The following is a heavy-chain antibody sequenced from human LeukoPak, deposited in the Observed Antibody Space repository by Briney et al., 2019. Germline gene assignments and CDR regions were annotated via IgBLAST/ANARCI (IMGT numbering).Heavy chain of an antibody. V-gene: IGHV3-11*05. Sequence: PGGSLRLSCAASGFTFSDYYMSWIRQAPGKGLEWVSYISSSSSYTNYADSVKGRFTISRDNAKNSLYLQMNSLRAEDTAVYYCAKDWGRVEMATILDYWGQGTLVTVSS. CDR1: GFTFSDYY. CDR2: ISSSSSYT. CDR3: AKDWGRVEMATILDY. D-gene: IGHD5-24*01. J-gene: IGHJ4*02.